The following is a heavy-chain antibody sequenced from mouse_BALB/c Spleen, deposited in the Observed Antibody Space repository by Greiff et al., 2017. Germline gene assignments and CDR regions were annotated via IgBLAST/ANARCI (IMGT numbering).Heavy chain of an antibody. CDR2: IYPGNSDT. CDR1: GYTFTSYW. Sequence: EVQLQQSGTVLARPGASVKMSCKASGYTFTSYWMHWVKQRPGQGLEWIGAIYPGNSDTSYNQKFKGKAKLTAVTSTSTAYMELSSLTNEDSAVYYCTRWSDAYYYAMDYWGQGTSVTVSS. CDR3: TRWSDAYYYAMDY. J-gene: IGHJ4*01. V-gene: IGHV1-5*01.